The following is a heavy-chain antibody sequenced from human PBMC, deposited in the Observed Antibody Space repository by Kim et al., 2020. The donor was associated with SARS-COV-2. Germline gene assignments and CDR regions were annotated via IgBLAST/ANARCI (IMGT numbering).Heavy chain of an antibody. D-gene: IGHD3-22*01. Sequence: SLKSRVTISVDTSKNQFSLKLSSVTAADTAVYYCARAHKDSSDYYYGMDVWGQGTTVTVSS. CDR3: ARAHKDSSDYYYGMDV. J-gene: IGHJ6*02. V-gene: IGHV4-59*01.